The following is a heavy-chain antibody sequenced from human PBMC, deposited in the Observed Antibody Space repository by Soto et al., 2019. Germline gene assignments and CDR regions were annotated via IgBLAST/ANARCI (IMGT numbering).Heavy chain of an antibody. J-gene: IGHJ4*02. V-gene: IGHV4-59*01. CDR2: IYYSGST. CDR1: GGSISSYY. CDR3: ARGRDYGGNSDCCVTDY. Sequence: QVQLQESGPGLVKPSETLSLTCTVSGGSISSYYWSWIRQPPGKGLEWIGYIYYSGSTNYNPSLKSRVTISVDTSKNQFSLKLSSVTAADTAVYYCARGRDYGGNSDCCVTDYWGQGTLVTVSS. D-gene: IGHD4-17*01.